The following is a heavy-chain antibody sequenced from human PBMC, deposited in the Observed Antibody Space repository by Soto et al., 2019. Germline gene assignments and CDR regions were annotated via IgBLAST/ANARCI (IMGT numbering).Heavy chain of an antibody. V-gene: IGHV4-39*01. CDR3: VSQRTSVLTQAYFDY. J-gene: IGHJ4*02. CDR1: GCSVSNSSDY. Sequence: SETLSLTCTVSGCSVSNSSDYWGWIRQSPGKGLEWIGSVYYRGRSYSKSSVKSRVTISVDTSKNQFSLNLNSVTASDTAVYFCVSQRTSVLTQAYFDYWGPGALVNVSS. CDR2: VYYRGRS. D-gene: IGHD2-8*01.